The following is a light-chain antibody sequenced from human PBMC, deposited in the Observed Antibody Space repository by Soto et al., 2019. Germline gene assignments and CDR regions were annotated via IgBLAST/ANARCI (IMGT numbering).Light chain of an antibody. V-gene: IGKV3-20*01. CDR3: QHFGRSART. CDR1: QSVSSTD. Sequence: EIVLTQSPGTLSLSPGERATLSCRASQSVSSTDLVWYQQKPGQAPRLLIYGASSRATSIPDRFSGSGSGADFTLTISRLEPEDFAVYYCQHFGRSARTFGQGTEVEV. J-gene: IGKJ1*01. CDR2: GAS.